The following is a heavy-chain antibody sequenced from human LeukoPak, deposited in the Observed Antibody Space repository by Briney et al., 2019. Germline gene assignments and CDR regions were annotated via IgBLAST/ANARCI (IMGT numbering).Heavy chain of an antibody. Sequence: SETLSLTCTVSGGSITNSYWNWIRQSPGKGLEWIGYINYSGSTNYNPSLKSRVTISVDTSKNRFSLKLSSVTAADTAVYFCARDPLSTNDFDIWGQGTMVTVPS. D-gene: IGHD1-1*01. V-gene: IGHV4-59*01. J-gene: IGHJ3*02. CDR2: INYSGST. CDR1: GGSITNSY. CDR3: ARDPLSTNDFDI.